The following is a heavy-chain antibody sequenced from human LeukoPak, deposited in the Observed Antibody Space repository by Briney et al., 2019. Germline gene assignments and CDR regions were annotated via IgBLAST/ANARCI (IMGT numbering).Heavy chain of an antibody. CDR1: GGTFSSYA. V-gene: IGHV1-69*04. CDR2: IIPILGIA. D-gene: IGHD3-22*01. J-gene: IGHJ4*02. CDR3: ARSPYYYDSSGYGSYYFDY. Sequence: GASVKVSCKASGGTFSSYAISWVRQAPGQGLEWMGRIIPILGIANYAQKFQGRVTITADKSTSTAYMELSSLRSEDTAVYYCARSPYYYDSSGYGSYYFDYWGQGTLVTVSS.